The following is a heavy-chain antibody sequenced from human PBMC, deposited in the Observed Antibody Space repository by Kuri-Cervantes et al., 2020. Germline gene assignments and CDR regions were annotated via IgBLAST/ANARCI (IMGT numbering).Heavy chain of an antibody. Sequence: GGSLRLSCAASGFTFNSYGLHWVRQAPGKGLEWVAFIRYDGNNKYYADSVKGRFTISRDNSKNTLYLQMNTLRAEDSAVYYCARGTHGSGSYMFDNWGQGTLVTVSS. D-gene: IGHD3-10*01. CDR2: IRYDGNNK. CDR3: ARGTHGSGSYMFDN. CDR1: GFTFNSYG. V-gene: IGHV3-30*02. J-gene: IGHJ4*02.